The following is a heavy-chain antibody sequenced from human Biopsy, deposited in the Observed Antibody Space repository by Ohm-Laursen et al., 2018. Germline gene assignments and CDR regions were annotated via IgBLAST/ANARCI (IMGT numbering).Heavy chain of an antibody. Sequence: SLRLSCAASGFPFSDYYMRWIRQAPGKGLEWVSYISSGGTTIYYADSVKGRVTISRDNAKNSLYLQMHSLRAEDTAVYYCARDTRWSPYSMDVWGQGTTVTVSS. V-gene: IGHV3-11*01. CDR1: GFPFSDYY. CDR3: ARDTRWSPYSMDV. CDR2: ISSGGTTI. J-gene: IGHJ6*02. D-gene: IGHD4-23*01.